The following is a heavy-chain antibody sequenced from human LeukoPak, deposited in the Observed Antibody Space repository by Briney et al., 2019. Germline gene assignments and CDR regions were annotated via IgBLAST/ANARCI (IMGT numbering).Heavy chain of an antibody. CDR2: INHSGST. CDR3: ARRGVRSRFDY. CDR1: GGSFSGYY. D-gene: IGHD3-3*01. Sequence: SETLSLTCAVYGGSFSGYYWSWIRQPPGKGLEWIGEINHSGSTNYNPSLKSRVTISVDTSKNQFSLKLSSVTAADTAVYYCARRGVRSRFDYWGQGTLVTVSS. V-gene: IGHV4-34*01. J-gene: IGHJ4*02.